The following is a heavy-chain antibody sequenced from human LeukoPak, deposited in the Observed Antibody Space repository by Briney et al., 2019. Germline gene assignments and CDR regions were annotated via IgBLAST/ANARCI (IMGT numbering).Heavy chain of an antibody. J-gene: IGHJ4*02. CDR3: ARSSGYYGYYFDY. CDR2: IYYSGST. CDR1: GGSISSGDYY. D-gene: IGHD3-22*01. Sequence: PSETLSLTCTVSGGSISSGDYYWSWIRQPPGKGLEWIGYIYYSGSTYYNPSLKSRVTISVDTSKNQFSLKLSSVTAADTAVYYCARSSGYYGYYFDYWGQGTLVTVSS. V-gene: IGHV4-30-4*01.